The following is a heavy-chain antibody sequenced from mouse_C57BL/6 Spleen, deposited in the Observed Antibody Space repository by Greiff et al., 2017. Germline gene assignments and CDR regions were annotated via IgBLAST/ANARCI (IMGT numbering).Heavy chain of an antibody. CDR3: ARAYYSNYAYFDV. CDR1: GYAFSSYW. CDR2: IYPGDGDT. Sequence: LQESGAELVKPGASVKISCKASGYAFSSYWMNWVKQRPGKGLEWIGQIYPGDGDTNYNGKFKGKATLTADKSSSTAYMQLSSLTSEDSAVYFCARAYYSNYAYFDVWGTGTTVTVSS. V-gene: IGHV1-80*01. J-gene: IGHJ1*03. D-gene: IGHD2-5*01.